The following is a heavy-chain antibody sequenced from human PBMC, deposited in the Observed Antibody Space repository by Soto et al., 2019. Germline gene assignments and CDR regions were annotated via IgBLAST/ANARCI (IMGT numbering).Heavy chain of an antibody. D-gene: IGHD1-26*01. J-gene: IGHJ4*02. CDR2: ISSSSSYI. CDR1: GFTFSSYS. V-gene: IGHV3-21*01. CDR3: ARPREPFSSSSLFDY. Sequence: GGSLRLSCAASGFTFSSYSMNWVRQAPGKGLEWVSSISSSSSYIYYADSVKGRFTISRDNAKNSLYLQMNSLRAEDTAVYYCARPREPFSSSSLFDYWGQGTLVTVSS.